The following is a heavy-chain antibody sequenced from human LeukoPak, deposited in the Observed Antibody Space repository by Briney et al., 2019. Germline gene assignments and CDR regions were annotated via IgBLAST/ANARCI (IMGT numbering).Heavy chain of an antibody. D-gene: IGHD3-10*01. V-gene: IGHV4-39*01. J-gene: IGHJ5*02. CDR3: ARVWYGSATLGWFDP. CDR2: VYYTGSN. Sequence: PSETLSLTCTVSGGSLSSSTFYWGCIRPPPGEGLAWSGTVYYTGSNYYNPSLRSRVTISVDTSKNQFSLKLSSVTAADTAVFYCARVWYGSATLGWFDPWGQGTLVTVSS. CDR1: GGSLSSSTFY.